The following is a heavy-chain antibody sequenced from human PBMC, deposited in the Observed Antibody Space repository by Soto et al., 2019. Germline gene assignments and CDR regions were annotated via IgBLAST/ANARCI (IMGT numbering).Heavy chain of an antibody. V-gene: IGHV4-59*06. J-gene: IGHJ6*02. CDR2: IYYSGST. CDR3: ARDSQGDYGIYYYYGMDV. D-gene: IGHD4-17*01. Sequence: SDTLSLTCTVSGGSISIHYWSWIRQHPGKGLEWIGYIYYSGSTYYNPSLKSRVTISVDTSKNQFSLKLSSVTAADTAVYYCARDSQGDYGIYYYYGMDVWGQGTTVTVSS. CDR1: GGSISIHY.